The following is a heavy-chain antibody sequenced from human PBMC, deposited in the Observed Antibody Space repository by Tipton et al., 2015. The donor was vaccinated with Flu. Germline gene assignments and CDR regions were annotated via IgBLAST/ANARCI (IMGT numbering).Heavy chain of an antibody. D-gene: IGHD3-3*01. V-gene: IGHV4-39*01. J-gene: IGHJ5*02. CDR1: GGSISSSSYY. CDR3: ARGLFDFWSGLNPNWFDP. CDR2: IYYSGST. Sequence: TLSLTCTVSGGSISSSSYYWGWIRQPPGKGLEWIGSIYYSGSTYYNPSLKSRVTISVDTSKNQFSLKLSSVTAADTAVYYCARGLFDFWSGLNPNWFDPWGHATLVAVSS.